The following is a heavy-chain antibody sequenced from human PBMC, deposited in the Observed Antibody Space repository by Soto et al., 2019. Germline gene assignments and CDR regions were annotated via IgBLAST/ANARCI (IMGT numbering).Heavy chain of an antibody. Sequence: GGSLRLSCAASGFTFSSYWMSWVRQAPGKGLEWVANIKQDGSEKYYVDSVKGRFTISRDNAKNSLYLQMNSLRAEDTAVYYCATWTKSYYFDYWGQGTLVTVSS. CDR1: GFTFSSYW. D-gene: IGHD3-16*02. J-gene: IGHJ4*02. V-gene: IGHV3-7*01. CDR3: ATWTKSYYFDY. CDR2: IKQDGSEK.